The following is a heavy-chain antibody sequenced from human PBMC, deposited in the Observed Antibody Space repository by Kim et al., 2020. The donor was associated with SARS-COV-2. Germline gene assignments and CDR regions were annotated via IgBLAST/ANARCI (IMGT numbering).Heavy chain of an antibody. J-gene: IGHJ4*01. CDR2: INPNSGGT. D-gene: IGHD3-10*01. CDR3: GRGLITMVRGVISGIGY. CDR1: GYTFTGYY. Sequence: ASVKVSCKASGYTFTGYYMHWVRQAPGQGLEWMGWINPNSGGTNYAQKFQGRVTMTRDTSISTAYMELSRLRSDDTAVYYCGRGLITMVRGVISGIGYWGHGTLVTVSS. V-gene: IGHV1-2*02.